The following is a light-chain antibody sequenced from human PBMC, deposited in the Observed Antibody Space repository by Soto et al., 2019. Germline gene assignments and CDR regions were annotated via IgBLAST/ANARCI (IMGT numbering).Light chain of an antibody. Sequence: QSVLTQPASVSGSPGQSITISCTGTSSDVGGYNYISWYQQHPGKAPKLMIYDVSNRPSGVSSRFSGSKPGNTASLTISGLQAEDEADYYCSSYTSSSTRVFGTGTKVTVL. CDR2: DVS. CDR1: SSDVGGYNY. CDR3: SSYTSSSTRV. J-gene: IGLJ1*01. V-gene: IGLV2-14*01.